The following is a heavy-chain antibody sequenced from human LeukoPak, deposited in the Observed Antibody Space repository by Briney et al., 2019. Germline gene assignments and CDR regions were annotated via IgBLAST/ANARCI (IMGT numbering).Heavy chain of an antibody. Sequence: ASVKVSCKVSGYTLTELSMHWVQQAPGKGLEWMGRVDPEDGETIYAEKFQGRVTITADTSTDTAYMELSSLRSEDTAVYYCATAHYYDSSGYPYWGQGTLVTVSS. D-gene: IGHD3-22*01. CDR3: ATAHYYDSSGYPY. CDR2: VDPEDGET. CDR1: GYTLTELS. V-gene: IGHV1-24*01. J-gene: IGHJ4*02.